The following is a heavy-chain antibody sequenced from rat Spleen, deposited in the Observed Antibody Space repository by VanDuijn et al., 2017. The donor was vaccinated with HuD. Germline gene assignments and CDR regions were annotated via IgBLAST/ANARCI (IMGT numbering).Heavy chain of an antibody. CDR1: GFSLTSYN. CDR2: IWNTGGT. V-gene: IGHV2-41*01. D-gene: IGHD1-12*02. J-gene: IGHJ2*01. CDR3: TRNYAYYYDGSYHGGFDY. Sequence: QVQLKESGPGLVQPSQTLSLTCTVAGFSLTSYNVHWVRQPPGKGLEWMGVIWNTGGTRYNPALKSRLSISRDTSKSQVFLKVNSLKTEDTGIYYCTRNYAYYYDGSYHGGFDYWGQGVMVTVSS.